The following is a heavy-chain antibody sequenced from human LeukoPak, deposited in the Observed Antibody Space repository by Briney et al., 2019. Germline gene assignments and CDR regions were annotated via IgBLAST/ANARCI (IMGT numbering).Heavy chain of an antibody. CDR2: ITCNGGST. D-gene: IGHD3-22*01. V-gene: IGHV3-64*01. J-gene: IGHJ4*02. Sequence: GGSLRLSCAASGFVFNSYGMHWVRQAPGKGLEFVSAITCNGGSTYYANSVKGRFTISRDNSKNTLYLHMGSLRAEDMAVYYCARGGYFDTSGLIDYWGQGTLVTVSS. CDR3: ARGGYFDTSGLIDY. CDR1: GFVFNSYG.